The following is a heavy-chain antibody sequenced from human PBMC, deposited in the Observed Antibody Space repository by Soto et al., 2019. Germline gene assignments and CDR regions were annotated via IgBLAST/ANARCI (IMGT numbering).Heavy chain of an antibody. CDR1: GYTFTSYA. CDR3: ARGGHVVVVTAAFDY. Sequence: ASVKVSCKASGYTFTSYAMHWVRQAPGQRLEWMGWINAGNGNTKYSQKFQGRVTITRDTSASTAYMELSSLRSEDTVVYYCARGGHVVVVTAAFDYWGQGTLVTVSS. CDR2: INAGNGNT. D-gene: IGHD2-21*02. V-gene: IGHV1-3*01. J-gene: IGHJ4*02.